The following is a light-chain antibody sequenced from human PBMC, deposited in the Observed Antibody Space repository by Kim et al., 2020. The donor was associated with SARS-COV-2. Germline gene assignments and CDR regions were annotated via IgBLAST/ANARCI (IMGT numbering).Light chain of an antibody. CDR3: QAWDSSIVV. Sequence: SYVLTQPPSLSVSPGQTASITCSGNKLGNKYAFWYQQKPGHSPVLVIYQDSKRPSGIPERFSGSNSGSTATLTISGTQTMDEADYYCQAWDSSIVVFGGGTQLTVL. J-gene: IGLJ2*01. CDR1: KLGNKY. CDR2: QDS. V-gene: IGLV3-1*01.